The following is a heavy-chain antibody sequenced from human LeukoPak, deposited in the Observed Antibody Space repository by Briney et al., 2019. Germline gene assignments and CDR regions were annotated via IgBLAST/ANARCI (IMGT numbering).Heavy chain of an antibody. CDR3: AKSPYSYCGGDCYRSDDYYFDY. V-gene: IGHV3-53*01. D-gene: IGHD2-21*02. Sequence: PGGSLRLSCAASGFTVSSNYMSWVRQAPGKGLEWVSVIYSGGSTYYADSVKGRFTISRDNSKNTLYLQMNSLRAEDTAVYYCAKSPYSYCGGDCYRSDDYYFDYWGQGTLVTVSS. CDR1: GFTVSSNY. J-gene: IGHJ4*02. CDR2: IYSGGST.